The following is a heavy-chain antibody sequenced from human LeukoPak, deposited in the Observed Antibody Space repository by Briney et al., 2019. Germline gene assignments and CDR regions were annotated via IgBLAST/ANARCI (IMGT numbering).Heavy chain of an antibody. V-gene: IGHV3-33*08. D-gene: IGHD6-19*01. CDR1: GITLSYYW. CDR3: ASAAGPFDN. Sequence: GGSLRLSCVGSGITLSYYWMGWVRQAPGKGLEWVAVIWFDGSIKYYADSVKGRFTISRDNSKNTLYLQMNSLRAEDTALYYCASAAGPFDNWGQGTLVTVSS. J-gene: IGHJ4*02. CDR2: IWFDGSIK.